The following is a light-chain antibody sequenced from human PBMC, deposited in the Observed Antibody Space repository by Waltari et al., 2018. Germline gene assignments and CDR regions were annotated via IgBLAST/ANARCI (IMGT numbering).Light chain of an antibody. CDR3: KSYDSILSAVV. Sequence: YQQHPETAPKLLIYGNTNRASGVPDLFSGPTSCTSAFLAISGLQVDDEADYYCKSYDSILSAVVFGGRTKLSVL. CDR2: GNT. V-gene: IGLV1-40*01. J-gene: IGLJ2*01.